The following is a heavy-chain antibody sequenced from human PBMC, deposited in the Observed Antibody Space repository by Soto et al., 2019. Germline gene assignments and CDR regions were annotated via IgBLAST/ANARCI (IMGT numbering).Heavy chain of an antibody. CDR2: ISYDGSNK. Sequence: QVQLVESGGGVVQPGRSLRLSCAASGFPFSSYGMHWVREAPGKGLEWGAVISYDGSNKYYADSVKGRFTISRDNSASTRYLQMTSLRPEDTAWYDCVGGQSYFDYRGQGTLVTVSP. CDR1: GFPFSSYG. J-gene: IGHJ4*02. V-gene: IGHV3-30*03. D-gene: IGHD3-10*01. CDR3: VGGQSYFDY.